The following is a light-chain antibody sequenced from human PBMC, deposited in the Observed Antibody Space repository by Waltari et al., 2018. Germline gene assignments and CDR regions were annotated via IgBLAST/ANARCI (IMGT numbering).Light chain of an antibody. V-gene: IGKV1-12*01. Sequence: EIQMTQSPSSVSASVGDRVTLTCRAGQDISGALAWYQLKPGQAPNLLIYAVSSLQSGVPSRCSGSGSGTDFTLTISSLQPEALATYYCQQGSSFPPTFGQGTKVEIK. CDR3: QQGSSFPPT. J-gene: IGKJ1*01. CDR1: QDISGA. CDR2: AVS.